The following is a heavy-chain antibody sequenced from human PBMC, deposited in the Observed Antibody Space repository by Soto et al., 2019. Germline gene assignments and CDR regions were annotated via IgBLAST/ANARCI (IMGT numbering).Heavy chain of an antibody. D-gene: IGHD3-3*01. CDR2: IGTSGGT. V-gene: IGHV3-13*01. CDR1: GFTFSSYD. J-gene: IGHJ6*02. Sequence: GGSLRLSCAASGFTFSSYDLSWVRQDPGKGLEWVSAIGTSGGTIYQASVKGRFTISIQNAKNHLYLQLNTLMAGDKAVVYCGRDWLCWILRFLEGLKDVWGQGTTVTVSS. CDR3: GRDWLCWILRFLEGLKDV.